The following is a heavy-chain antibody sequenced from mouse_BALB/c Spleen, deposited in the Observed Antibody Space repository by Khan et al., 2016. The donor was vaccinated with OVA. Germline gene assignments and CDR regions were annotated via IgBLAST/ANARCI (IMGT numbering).Heavy chain of an antibody. V-gene: IGHV5-9-3*01. J-gene: IGHJ2*01. CDR3: ARAPSYYGSNYFDY. CDR2: FSSGGSYT. Sequence: LVESGGGLVKPGGSLKLSCAASGFTFSSYALSWVRQTPEKRLEGVATFSSGGSYTYQPASVKGRVNISRDNTSNPLYLRMSSLSSEDTAMYYWARAPSYYGSNYFDYWGQGSTLTVSS. CDR1: GFTFSSYA. D-gene: IGHD1-1*01.